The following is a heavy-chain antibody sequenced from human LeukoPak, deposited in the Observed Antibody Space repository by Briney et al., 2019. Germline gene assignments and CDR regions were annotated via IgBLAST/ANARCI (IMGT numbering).Heavy chain of an antibody. V-gene: IGHV3-7*01. D-gene: IGHD2-15*01. Sequence: GGSLRLSCAASGFTFSNSWMSWVRQAPEKGLEWVANIKQDGSEKYYVDSVKGRFTISRDNAKNSLYLQMNSLRAEDTAVYYCAGGRYCSGGSCFHDYWGQGTLVIVFS. J-gene: IGHJ4*02. CDR3: AGGRYCSGGSCFHDY. CDR1: GFTFSNSW. CDR2: IKQDGSEK.